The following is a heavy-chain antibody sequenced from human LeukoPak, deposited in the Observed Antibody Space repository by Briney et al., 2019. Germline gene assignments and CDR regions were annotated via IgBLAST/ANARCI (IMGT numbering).Heavy chain of an antibody. Sequence: SETLSLTCTVSGCSISSYYWSWIRQPPGKGLEWIEYIYCSRSTNYNPSLKSHVTISVDPYKNQFSLKLSPVPADDTAVYYCARCRVDDDGGNHYYYHYMEVCGKGGTVSISS. J-gene: IGHJ6*03. V-gene: IGHV4-59*01. CDR3: ARCRVDDDGGNHYYYHYMEV. D-gene: IGHD4-23*01. CDR2: IYCSRST. CDR1: GCSISSYY.